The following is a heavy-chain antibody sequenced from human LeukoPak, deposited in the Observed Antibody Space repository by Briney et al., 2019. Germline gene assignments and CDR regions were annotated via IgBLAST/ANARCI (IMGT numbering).Heavy chain of an antibody. CDR3: ARQEYCSGGSCYTWFDP. CDR1: GYSFTSYW. D-gene: IGHD2-15*01. CDR2: IDPSDSYT. J-gene: IGHJ5*02. V-gene: IGHV5-10-1*01. Sequence: GESLKISCKGSGYSFTSYWISWVRQMPGKGLEWMGRIDPSDSYTNYSPSFHGHVTISADKSISTAYLQWSSLKASDTAMYYCARQEYCSGGSCYTWFDPWGQGTLVTVSS.